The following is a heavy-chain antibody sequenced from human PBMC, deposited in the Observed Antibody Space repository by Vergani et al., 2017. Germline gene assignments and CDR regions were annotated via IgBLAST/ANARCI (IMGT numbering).Heavy chain of an antibody. CDR2: IIPIFGTA. CDR1: GGTFSSYA. D-gene: IGHD3-10*01. V-gene: IGHV1-69*01. Sequence: QVQLVQSGAEVKKPGSSVKVSCKASGGTFSSYAISWVRQAPGQGLEWMGGIIPIFGTANYAQKFQGRVTITADESTSTAYMELSSLRSEDTAVYYCASRFGSGSYYNHWGFDYWGQGTLVTGSS. J-gene: IGHJ4*02. CDR3: ASRFGSGSYYNHWGFDY.